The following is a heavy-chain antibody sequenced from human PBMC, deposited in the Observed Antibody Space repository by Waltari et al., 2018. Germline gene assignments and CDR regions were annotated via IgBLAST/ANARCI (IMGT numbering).Heavy chain of an antibody. D-gene: IGHD5-12*01. CDR3: ARGLQRWLPWGPGY. J-gene: IGHJ4*02. CDR1: GYTFTGYY. CDR2: INPNSGGT. Sequence: QVQLVQSGAEVKKPGASVKVSCKASGYTFTGYYMHWVRQAPGQGLEWMGRINPNSGGTNYAQNVQGRVTMTRDTSISTAYMELSRLRSDDTAVYYCARGLQRWLPWGPGYWGQGTLVTVSS. V-gene: IGHV1-2*06.